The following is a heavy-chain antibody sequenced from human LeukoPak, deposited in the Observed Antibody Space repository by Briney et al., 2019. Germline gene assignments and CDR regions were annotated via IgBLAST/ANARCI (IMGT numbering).Heavy chain of an antibody. D-gene: IGHD2-15*01. V-gene: IGHV4-59*01. CDR1: GGSISSYY. CDR2: IYYSGST. CDR3: ARGLTRDKFDP. Sequence: PSETLSLTCTVSGGSISSYYWSWLRQPPGKGLEWIGYIYYSGSTNYNPSLKSRVTISVDTSKNQFSLKLSSVTAADTAVYYCARGLTRDKFDPWGQGTLVTVSS. J-gene: IGHJ5*02.